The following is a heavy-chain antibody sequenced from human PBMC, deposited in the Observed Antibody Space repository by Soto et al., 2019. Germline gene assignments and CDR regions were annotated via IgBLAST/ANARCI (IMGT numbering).Heavy chain of an antibody. CDR1: GGSISSGDYY. CDR3: ARGAVVTRHCDY. CDR2: IYYSGST. J-gene: IGHJ4*02. Sequence: QVQLQESGPGLVKPSQTLSLTCTVSGGSISSGDYYWSWIRQPPGKGLEWIGYIYYSGSTYYNPSLNSRXXIXVXMYKNQFSLKLSSVTAADTAVYYCARGAVVTRHCDYWGQGTLVTVSS. D-gene: IGHD2-21*02. V-gene: IGHV4-30-4*01.